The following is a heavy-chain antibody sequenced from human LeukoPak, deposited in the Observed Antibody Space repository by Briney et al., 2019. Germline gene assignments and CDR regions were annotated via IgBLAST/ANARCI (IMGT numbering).Heavy chain of an antibody. CDR3: ARDWHHSSGCLDY. CDR1: GFTFSSYS. CDR2: ISSSSSYI. V-gene: IGHV3-21*01. Sequence: GGSLRLSCAASGFTFSSYSMNWVRQAPGKGREWVSSISSSSSYIYYADSVKGRFTISRDNAKNSLYLQMNSLRAEDTAVYYCARDWHHSSGCLDYWGQGTLVTVSS. D-gene: IGHD6-19*01. J-gene: IGHJ4*02.